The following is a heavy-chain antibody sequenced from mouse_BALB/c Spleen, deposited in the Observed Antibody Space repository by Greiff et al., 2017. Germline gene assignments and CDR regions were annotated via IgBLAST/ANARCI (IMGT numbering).Heavy chain of an antibody. V-gene: IGHV1-54*01. CDR2: INPGSGGT. J-gene: IGHJ2*01. CDR3: ARRGYGNYYFDD. CDR1: GYAFTHYL. Sequence: QVQLQQSGAELVRPGPSVKVSCKASGYAFTHYLIEWVKQRPGQGLEWIGVINPGSGGTNYNEKFKGKATLTADKSSSTAYMQLSSLTSDDSAVYVGARRGYGNYYFDDWGQGTTLTVSS. D-gene: IGHD2-10*02.